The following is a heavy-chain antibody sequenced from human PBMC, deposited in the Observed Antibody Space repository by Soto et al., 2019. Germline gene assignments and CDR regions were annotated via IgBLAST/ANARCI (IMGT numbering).Heavy chain of an antibody. D-gene: IGHD5-18*01. V-gene: IGHV4-30-4*01. Sequence: LSLTCTVSGGSISSGDYYWSWIRQPPGKGLEWIGYIYYSGSTYYNPSLKSRVTISVDTSKNQFSLKLSSVTAADTAVYYCARDRERGYSYGYFDYWGQGTLVTVSS. J-gene: IGHJ4*02. CDR2: IYYSGST. CDR3: ARDRERGYSYGYFDY. CDR1: GGSISSGDYY.